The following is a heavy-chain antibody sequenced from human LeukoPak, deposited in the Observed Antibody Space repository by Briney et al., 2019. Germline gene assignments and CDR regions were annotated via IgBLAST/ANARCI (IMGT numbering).Heavy chain of an antibody. Sequence: SETLSLTCTVSGGSISSYYWGWIRQPPGKGLEWIGSIYYSGSTYYNPSLKSRVAISVDTSKNQFSLKLSSVTAADTAVYYCARGSRIDIWGQGTMVTVSS. V-gene: IGHV4-39*01. CDR2: IYYSGST. CDR3: ARGSRIDI. CDR1: GGSISSYY. J-gene: IGHJ3*02.